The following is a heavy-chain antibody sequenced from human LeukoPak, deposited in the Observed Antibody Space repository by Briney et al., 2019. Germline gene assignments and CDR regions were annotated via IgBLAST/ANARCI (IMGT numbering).Heavy chain of an antibody. Sequence: SETLSLTCTVSGGSISSYYWSWIRQPPGKGLEWIGYIYYSGSTNYNPSLKSRVTISVDTSKNQFSLKLSSVTAADTAVHSCARAYYGSGTYYNFDYWGQGTLVTVSS. CDR3: ARAYYGSGTYYNFDY. D-gene: IGHD3-10*01. CDR2: IYYSGST. CDR1: GGSISSYY. J-gene: IGHJ4*02. V-gene: IGHV4-59*01.